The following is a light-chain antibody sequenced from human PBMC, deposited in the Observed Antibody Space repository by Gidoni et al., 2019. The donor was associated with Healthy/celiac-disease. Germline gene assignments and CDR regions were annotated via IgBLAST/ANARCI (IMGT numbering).Light chain of an antibody. CDR3: QQSYSTPSWT. J-gene: IGKJ1*01. V-gene: IGKV1-39*01. Sequence: EIQMTQSPSSLSASVGDRVTITCRASQSISSYLNWYQQKPGKAPKLLIYAASSLQSGVPSRFRGSGSVTDFTLSLSSLQPEDFATYSCQQSYSTPSWTFGQGTKVEIK. CDR2: AAS. CDR1: QSISSY.